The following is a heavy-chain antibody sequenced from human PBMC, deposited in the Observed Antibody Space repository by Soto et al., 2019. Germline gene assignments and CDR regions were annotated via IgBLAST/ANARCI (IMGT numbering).Heavy chain of an antibody. CDR1: GYTFTSYD. CDR3: ARDITGMDV. CDR2: MNPNSGNT. Sequence: ASVKVSCKDSGYTFTSYDINWVRQATGQGLEWMGWMNPNSGNTSYAQKFQGRVTMTRDTSTSTVYMELSSLRSEDTAVYYCARDITGMDVWGQGTTVTVSS. J-gene: IGHJ6*02. V-gene: IGHV1-8*01. D-gene: IGHD1-20*01.